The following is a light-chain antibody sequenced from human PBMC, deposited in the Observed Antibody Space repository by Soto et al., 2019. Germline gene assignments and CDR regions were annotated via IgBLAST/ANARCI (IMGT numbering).Light chain of an antibody. Sequence: QSPLTQPPSASGSPGQSVTISCTGTSSDVGGYNSVSWYQQHPGKAPKLMIYEVNKRPSGVPDRFSASKSDSTASLTVSGLQAEDEAHYYCSSYAGSKNLVFGGGTKLTVL. J-gene: IGLJ2*01. CDR3: SSYAGSKNLV. V-gene: IGLV2-8*01. CDR2: EVN. CDR1: SSDVGGYNS.